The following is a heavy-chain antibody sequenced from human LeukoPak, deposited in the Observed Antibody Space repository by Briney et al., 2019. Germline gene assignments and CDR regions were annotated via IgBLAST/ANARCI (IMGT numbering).Heavy chain of an antibody. V-gene: IGHV4-4*07. Sequence: SETLSLTCTVSGVSIRNYYWSWIRQPAPKGLEGIGRIYTIGSANYNPSLKSPVTMSVDTSKNPFSLKLSSVTAADTAVYYCARDSALAQAVMFDYWGQGTLVTVSS. D-gene: IGHD6-19*01. J-gene: IGHJ4*02. CDR2: IYTIGSA. CDR3: ARDSALAQAVMFDY. CDR1: GVSIRNYY.